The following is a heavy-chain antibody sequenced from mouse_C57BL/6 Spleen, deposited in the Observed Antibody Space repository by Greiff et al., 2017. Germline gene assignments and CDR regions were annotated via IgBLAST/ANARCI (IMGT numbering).Heavy chain of an antibody. Sequence: VQLQQSGAELVKPGASVKISCKASGYAFSSYWMNWVKQRPGKGLEWIGQIYPGDGDTNYNGKFKGKATLTADKSSSTAYMQLSSLTSEDSAVYFCARDSSGYYAMDYWGQGTSVTVYS. D-gene: IGHD3-2*02. J-gene: IGHJ4*01. V-gene: IGHV1-80*01. CDR1: GYAFSSYW. CDR2: IYPGDGDT. CDR3: ARDSSGYYAMDY.